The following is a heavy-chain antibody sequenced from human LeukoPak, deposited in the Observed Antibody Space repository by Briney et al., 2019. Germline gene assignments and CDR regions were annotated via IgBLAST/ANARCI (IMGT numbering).Heavy chain of an antibody. CDR2: VSYDGGHK. Sequence: GGSLRLSCVASGFTFGSHGMHWVRQAPGKALEWVAAVSYDGGHKYHADSVKGRFTISRDNSKNTLYLQMNSLRAEDTALYYCVKASSSSPQYNWFDAWGQGTLVTVSS. CDR1: GFTFGSHG. D-gene: IGHD6-6*01. J-gene: IGHJ5*02. CDR3: VKASSSSPQYNWFDA. V-gene: IGHV3-30*18.